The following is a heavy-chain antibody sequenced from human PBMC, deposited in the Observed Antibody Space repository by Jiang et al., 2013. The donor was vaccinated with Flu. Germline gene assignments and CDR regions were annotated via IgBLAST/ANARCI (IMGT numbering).Heavy chain of an antibody. Sequence: VQLVESGPGVVKPSETLSLTCTVSGGPIYSHYWSWVRQSPGRGLEWIGYIYHSGTTRYNPSLTSRVAISADTSKNQFSLKLTSVTAADTATYYCVTVQHYGDYVNWGHGTQVTVSS. V-gene: IGHV4-59*11. D-gene: IGHD4-17*01. CDR1: GGPIYSHY. J-gene: IGHJ4*03. CDR3: VTVQHYGDYVN. CDR2: IYHSGTT.